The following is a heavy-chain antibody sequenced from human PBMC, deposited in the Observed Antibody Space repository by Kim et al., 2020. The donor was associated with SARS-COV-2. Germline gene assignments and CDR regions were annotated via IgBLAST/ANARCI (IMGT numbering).Heavy chain of an antibody. CDR1: GFTFDDYT. CDR2: ISWDGGST. V-gene: IGHV3-43*01. D-gene: IGHD3-22*01. CDR3: AKDHSSGYSLGS. Sequence: GGSLRLSCAASGFTFDDYTMHWVRQAPGKGLEWVSLISWDGGSTYYADSVKGRFTISRDNSKNSLYLQMNSLRTEDTALYYCAKDHSSGYSLGSWGQGTLVTVSP. J-gene: IGHJ4*02.